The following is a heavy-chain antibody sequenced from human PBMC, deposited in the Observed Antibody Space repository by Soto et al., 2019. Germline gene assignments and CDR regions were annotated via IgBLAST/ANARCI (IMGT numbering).Heavy chain of an antibody. CDR3: AKGLIMITFGGVIGHDAFDI. CDR1: GFTFSSYG. Sequence: PGGSLRLSCAASGFTFSSYGMHWVRQAPGKGLEWVAVISYDGSNKYYADSVKGRFTISRDNSKNTLYLQMNSLRAEDTAVYYWAKGLIMITFGGVIGHDAFDIWGQGTMVTVSS. CDR2: ISYDGSNK. J-gene: IGHJ3*02. D-gene: IGHD3-16*02. V-gene: IGHV3-30*18.